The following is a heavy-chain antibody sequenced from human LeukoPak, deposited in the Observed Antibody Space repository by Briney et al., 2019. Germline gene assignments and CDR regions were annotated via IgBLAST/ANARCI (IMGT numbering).Heavy chain of an antibody. V-gene: IGHV3-23*01. D-gene: IGHD3-22*01. CDR1: GFTFSSYA. CDR2: ISGSGGST. J-gene: IGHJ3*02. Sequence: GGSLRLSCAASGFTFSSYAMSWVRQAPGKGLEWVSAISGSGGSTYYADSVKGRFTISRDNSKNTLYLQMNSLRAEDTAVYYCAKLRVIVVVIPSDAFDIWGQGTVVTVSS. CDR3: AKLRVIVVVIPSDAFDI.